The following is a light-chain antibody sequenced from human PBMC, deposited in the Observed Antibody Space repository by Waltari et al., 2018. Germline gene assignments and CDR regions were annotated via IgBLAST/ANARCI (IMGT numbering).Light chain of an antibody. CDR2: DVN. Sequence: QSALTQPASVSGSPGQSITIPCTGTSNDLGTYDFVSWYQQHPGKVPTIIIFDVNKRPYGASSRFSGSKSCNTASRTISGLQAEDEADYYCCSFTVRSTYVYGSGTKVTV. J-gene: IGLJ1*01. CDR1: SNDLGTYDF. V-gene: IGLV2-14*03. CDR3: CSFTVRSTYV.